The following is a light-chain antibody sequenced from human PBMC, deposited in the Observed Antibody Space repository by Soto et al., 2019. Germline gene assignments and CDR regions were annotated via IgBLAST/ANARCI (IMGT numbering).Light chain of an antibody. CDR1: QNSSRY. J-gene: IGKJ5*01. CDR3: QQYENPPT. Sequence: IQLAQSPSSLSASVGDRETITFKRSQNSSRYLNWYQQKPGSAPKLLIYDASDWEAGVPSRFRGSGSRTDFTFTISRLQPEDTTKYYCQQYENPPTFGQGTQLEI. V-gene: IGKV1-33*01. CDR2: DAS.